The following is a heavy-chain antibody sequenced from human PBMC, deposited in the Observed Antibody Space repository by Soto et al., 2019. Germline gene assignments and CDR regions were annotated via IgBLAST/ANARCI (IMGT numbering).Heavy chain of an antibody. D-gene: IGHD6-19*01. Sequence: VASVKVSCKASGFTFSSSAVQWVRQARGQPLEWIGWIVLGNGNTNYAQKFQQRVTITRDMSTSTAYMEVRSLTYEDTAVYYCATRIGNIGWYWLDTWGQGTLVTVSS. CDR3: ATRIGNIGWYWLDT. CDR1: GFTFSSSA. CDR2: IVLGNGNT. V-gene: IGHV1-58*01. J-gene: IGHJ5*02.